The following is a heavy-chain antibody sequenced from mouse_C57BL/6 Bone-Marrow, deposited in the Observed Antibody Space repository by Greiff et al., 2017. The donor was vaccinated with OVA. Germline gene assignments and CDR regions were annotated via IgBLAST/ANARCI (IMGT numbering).Heavy chain of an antibody. CDR1: GYTFTSYG. Sequence: QVHVKQSGAELARPGASVKLSCKASGYTFTSYGISWVKQRTGQGLEWIGEIYPRSGNTYYNEKFKGKATLTADKSSSTAYMELRSLTSEDSAVYFCARGVWLSPFAYWGQGTLVTVSA. D-gene: IGHD2-10*02. CDR3: ARGVWLSPFAY. CDR2: IYPRSGNT. J-gene: IGHJ3*01. V-gene: IGHV1-81*01.